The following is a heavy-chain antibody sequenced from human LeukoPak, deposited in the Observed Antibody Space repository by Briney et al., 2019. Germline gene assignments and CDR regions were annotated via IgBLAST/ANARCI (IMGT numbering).Heavy chain of an antibody. Sequence: GGSLRLSCVASRLTFSSYAMHWVRQAPGKGLEWVAVISYDGNNKYYADSVKGRFTISRDNSKNTLSLQMNSLRAEDTAVYYCGTSVGAAAMGYYCDYWGQGTLVTVRS. J-gene: IGHJ4*02. V-gene: IGHV3-30-3*01. D-gene: IGHD2-15*01. CDR2: ISYDGNNK. CDR3: GTSVGAAAMGYYCDY. CDR1: RLTFSSYA.